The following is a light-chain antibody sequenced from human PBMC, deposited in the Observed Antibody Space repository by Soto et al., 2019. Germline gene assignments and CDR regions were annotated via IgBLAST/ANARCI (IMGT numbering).Light chain of an antibody. CDR2: GAS. CDR1: QTVSSNY. CDR3: QQYGYLVT. Sequence: EIILTQSPDTLSLSPGERATLSCRASQTVSSNYLAWYQQKPGRAHRLLIYGASSRATGIPDRFSGSGSGTDFTLTISRLEPEDFAMYYCQQYGYLVTFGGGTKVDIK. V-gene: IGKV3-20*01. J-gene: IGKJ4*01.